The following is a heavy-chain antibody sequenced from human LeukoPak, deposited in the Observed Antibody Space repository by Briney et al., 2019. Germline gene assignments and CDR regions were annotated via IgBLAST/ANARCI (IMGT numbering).Heavy chain of an antibody. J-gene: IGHJ6*03. Sequence: PGGSLRLSCAASDFTFSAYGMSWVRQAPGKGLEWVANIDEEGSERHYVGSVKGRFTISRDNAKNSLYLQMNSLRVEDTAVYYCARVPETRYRLTYYYYYMDVWGKGTTVTVSS. V-gene: IGHV3-7*01. D-gene: IGHD5-18*01. CDR1: DFTFSAYG. CDR2: IDEEGSER. CDR3: ARVPETRYRLTYYYYYMDV.